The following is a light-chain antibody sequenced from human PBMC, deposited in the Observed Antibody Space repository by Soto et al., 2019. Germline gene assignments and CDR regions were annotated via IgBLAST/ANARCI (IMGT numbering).Light chain of an antibody. J-gene: IGLJ2*01. CDR3: QSYDSSLSGSV. CDR1: SSNIGAGYD. Sequence: QSVLTKPPSVSGAPGQRVTISCTGSSSNIGAGYDVHWYQQLPGTAPKLLIYGNSNRPSGVPDRFSCSKSGTSASLAITGLQAEDEADYYCQSYDSSLSGSVFGGGTKVTVL. CDR2: GNS. V-gene: IGLV1-40*01.